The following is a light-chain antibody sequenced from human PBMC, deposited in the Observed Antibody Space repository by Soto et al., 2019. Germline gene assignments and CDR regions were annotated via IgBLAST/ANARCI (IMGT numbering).Light chain of an antibody. CDR2: EVT. CDR3: SSYAGSNNPYV. Sequence: QSALTQPASVSGSPGQSITISCTGTSSDVGGYNYVSWYQQHPGKAPKLLIYEVTNRPSGVSNRFSGSKSGNTASLTISGLQAEDEAEYYCSSYAGSNNPYVFGTGTQLTVL. CDR1: SSDVGGYNY. J-gene: IGLJ1*01. V-gene: IGLV2-14*01.